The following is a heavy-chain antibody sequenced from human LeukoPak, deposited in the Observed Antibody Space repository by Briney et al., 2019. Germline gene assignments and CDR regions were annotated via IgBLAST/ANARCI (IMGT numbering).Heavy chain of an antibody. CDR1: GFNFSTYG. Sequence: GGSLRLSCAASGFNFSTYGMHWVRQAPGKGLEWVAVISNDGANEHYLDSVKGRFTVSRVSSKNTLYLQMNSLRGEDTAAYYCAKDTIEDYYYYGVDVWGQGTTVTVSS. J-gene: IGHJ6*02. CDR3: AKDTIEDYYYYGVDV. CDR2: ISNDGANE. V-gene: IGHV3-30*18. D-gene: IGHD5-24*01.